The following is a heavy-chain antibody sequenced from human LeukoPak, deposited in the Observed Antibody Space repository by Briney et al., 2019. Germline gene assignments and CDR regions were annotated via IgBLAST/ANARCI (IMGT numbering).Heavy chain of an antibody. CDR3: ASLLWFGDFDY. Sequence: ASVKVSCKTSGYMFTGFFIHWVRQAPGQGLEWMGSVSPNNGGTRYAQRFQGRVNMTSDTSTRTAHMQLNGLRFDDTAVYYCASLLWFGDFDYWGPGTPVTVSS. CDR2: VSPNNGGT. J-gene: IGHJ4*02. V-gene: IGHV1-2*02. D-gene: IGHD3-10*01. CDR1: GYMFTGFF.